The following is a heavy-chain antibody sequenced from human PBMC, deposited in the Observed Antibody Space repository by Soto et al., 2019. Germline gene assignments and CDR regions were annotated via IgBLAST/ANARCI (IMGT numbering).Heavy chain of an antibody. V-gene: IGHV3-23*01. CDR3: AKPAVMVVAATPGY. CDR2: ISGSGGST. CDR1: GFTFSSYA. J-gene: IGHJ4*02. Sequence: WGSLRLSCAASGFTFSSYAMSWVRQAPGKGLEWVSAISGSGGSTYYADSVKGRFTISRDNSKNTLYLQMNSLRAEDTAVYYCAKPAVMVVAATPGYWGQGTLVNVSS. D-gene: IGHD2-15*01.